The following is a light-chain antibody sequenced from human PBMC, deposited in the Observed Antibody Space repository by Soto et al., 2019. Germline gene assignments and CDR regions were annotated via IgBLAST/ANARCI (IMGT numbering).Light chain of an antibody. J-gene: IGLJ2*01. CDR1: SSDVGGYNY. CDR3: SSYAGSNNFV. Sequence: QSALTQPPSASGSPGQSVTLSFTGTSSDVGGYNYVSWYQQHPGKAPKLMIYEVSKRHSGVPDRFSGSKSGNTASLTVSGLQAEDEADYYCSSYAGSNNFVFGGGTKVTVL. V-gene: IGLV2-8*01. CDR2: EVS.